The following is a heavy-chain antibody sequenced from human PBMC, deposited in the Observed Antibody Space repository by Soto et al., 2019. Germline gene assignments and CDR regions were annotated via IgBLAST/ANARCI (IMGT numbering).Heavy chain of an antibody. V-gene: IGHV1-18*04. CDR2: ISAYNGNT. CDR1: GYTFTSYG. Sequence: ASVKVSCKASGYTFTSYGISWVRQAPGQGLEWMGWISAYNGNTNYAQKLQGRVTMTTDTSTSTAYMELRSLRSDDTAVYYCARERIVGYDFWSGYYKPPPTYYYYYYGMDVWGQGTTVTVSS. J-gene: IGHJ6*02. D-gene: IGHD3-3*01. CDR3: ARERIVGYDFWSGYYKPPPTYYYYYYGMDV.